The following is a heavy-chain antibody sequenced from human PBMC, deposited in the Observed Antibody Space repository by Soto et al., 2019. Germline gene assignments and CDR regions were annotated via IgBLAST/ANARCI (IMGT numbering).Heavy chain of an antibody. CDR1: GGTFSSYA. CDR2: IIPIFGTA. CDR3: AREGGSGRGTWFDP. V-gene: IGHV1-69*13. D-gene: IGHD1-7*01. Sequence: ASVKVSCKASGGTFSSYAISWVRQAPGQGLEWMGGIIPIFGTANYAQKFQGRVTITADESTSTAYMELSSLRSEDTAVYYCAREGGSGRGTWFDPWGQGTLVTVSS. J-gene: IGHJ5*02.